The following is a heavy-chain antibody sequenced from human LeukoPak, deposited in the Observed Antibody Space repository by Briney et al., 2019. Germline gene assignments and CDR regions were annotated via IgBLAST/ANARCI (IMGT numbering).Heavy chain of an antibody. D-gene: IGHD3-10*01. CDR2: IYHTGST. Sequence: KTSETLSLTCGVSDYSISRGYYWAWIRQPPGKGLEWIGTIYHTGSTYYTPSLGSRVTISVDTSKNEFSLNLNSVTAADTAVYYCARAGWIITSGIDYWGQGALVTVSS. V-gene: IGHV4-38-2*01. CDR1: DYSISRGYY. CDR3: ARAGWIITSGIDY. J-gene: IGHJ4*02.